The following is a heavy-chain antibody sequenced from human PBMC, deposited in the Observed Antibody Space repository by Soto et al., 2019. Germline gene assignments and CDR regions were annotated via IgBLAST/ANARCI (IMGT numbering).Heavy chain of an antibody. Sequence: ASVKVSCKASGGTFSSYTISWVRQAPGQGLEWMGRIIPILGIANYAQKFQGRVTITADKSTSTAYMDLSSLRSEDTAVYYCARDLPREVVIPHDAFDIWGQGTMVTVSS. V-gene: IGHV1-69*04. CDR3: ARDLPREVVIPHDAFDI. CDR1: GGTFSSYT. J-gene: IGHJ3*02. CDR2: IIPILGIA. D-gene: IGHD3-22*01.